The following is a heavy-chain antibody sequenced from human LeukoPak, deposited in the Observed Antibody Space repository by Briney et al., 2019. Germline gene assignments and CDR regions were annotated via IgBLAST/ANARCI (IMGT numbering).Heavy chain of an antibody. CDR1: GFTFRTYW. CDR2: INQGGSET. V-gene: IGHV3-7*01. J-gene: IGHJ4*02. CDR3: ATLIADRTIYDY. Sequence: GGSLRLSCAASGFTFRTYWMSCVRQAPGKGLEWVASINQGGSETYYVQSVKGGVTISRDNAMNSFFLQMNSLRAEDPAVYYCATLIADRTIYDYWGQGTLVTVSS. D-gene: IGHD6-6*01.